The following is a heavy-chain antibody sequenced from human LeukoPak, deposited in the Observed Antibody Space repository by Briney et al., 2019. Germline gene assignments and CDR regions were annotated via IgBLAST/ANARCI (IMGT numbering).Heavy chain of an antibody. Sequence: GGSLRLSCAASGFTFSDYWMHWVRQAPGKGLEWVANIKQDGSEKYYVDSVKGRFTISRDNAKNSLYLQMNSLRAEDTAVYYCARETRFLEWLPPPFDPWGQGTLVTVSS. CDR2: IKQDGSEK. CDR3: ARETRFLEWLPPPFDP. V-gene: IGHV3-7*01. CDR1: GFTFSDYW. D-gene: IGHD3-3*01. J-gene: IGHJ5*02.